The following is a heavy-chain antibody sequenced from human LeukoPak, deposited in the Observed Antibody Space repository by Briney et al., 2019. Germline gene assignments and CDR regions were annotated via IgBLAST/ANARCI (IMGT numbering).Heavy chain of an antibody. V-gene: IGHV4-31*03. D-gene: IGHD5-18*01. J-gene: IGHJ4*02. CDR1: GASISSGSYY. CDR2: IYYSGST. Sequence: SETLSLTCTVSGASISSGSYYWGWIRQPPGKGLEWIGYIYYSGSTYYNPSLKSRVTISVDTSKNQFSLKLSSVTAADTAVYYCASVTRQDTAMAFGYWGQGTLVTVSS. CDR3: ASVTRQDTAMAFGY.